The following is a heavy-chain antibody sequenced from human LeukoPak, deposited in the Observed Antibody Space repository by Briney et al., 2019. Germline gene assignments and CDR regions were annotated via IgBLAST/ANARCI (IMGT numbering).Heavy chain of an antibody. CDR1: GFTFNNYW. D-gene: IGHD6-6*01. V-gene: IGHV3-7*03. CDR2: IKQDGNEK. Sequence: GGSLRLSCAASGFTFNNYWMSWVRQAPGKGLEWVANIKQDGNEKYYVDSVKGRFTISRDNAKNSLDLQMNSLRVEDTAVYYCARVYSSSSGKNAFDVWGQGTMVTASS. J-gene: IGHJ3*01. CDR3: ARVYSSSSGKNAFDV.